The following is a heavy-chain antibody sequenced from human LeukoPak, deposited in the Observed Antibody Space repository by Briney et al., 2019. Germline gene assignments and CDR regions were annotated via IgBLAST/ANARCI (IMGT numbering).Heavy chain of an antibody. CDR1: GGSISSGGYY. CDR2: IYYSGST. J-gene: IGHJ4*02. Sequence: PSQTLSLTCTVSGGSISSGGYYWSWVRQHPGKGLEWIGYIYYSGSTNYNPSLKSRVTISVDTSKNQFSLKLRSVTAADTAVYYCARGGSRSSSWFYFDYWGQGSLVTVSS. D-gene: IGHD6-13*01. V-gene: IGHV4-31*03. CDR3: ARGGSRSSSWFYFDY.